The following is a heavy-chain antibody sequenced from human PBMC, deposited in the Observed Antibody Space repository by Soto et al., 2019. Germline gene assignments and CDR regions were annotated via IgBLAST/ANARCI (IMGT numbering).Heavy chain of an antibody. D-gene: IGHD4-17*01. J-gene: IGHJ4*02. CDR3: ATDTTVTDLGH. V-gene: IGHV3-7*01. CDR2: IEEDGNEK. Sequence: EVQLVESGGGLVQPGGSLRLSCAASGFTFSSFWMNWVRQAPGKGLEWVANIEEDGNEKNYVDSVKGRFTISRDNARNTLYLQMNSLRAEDTAVYYCATDTTVTDLGHWGQGTLVTVSS. CDR1: GFTFSSFW.